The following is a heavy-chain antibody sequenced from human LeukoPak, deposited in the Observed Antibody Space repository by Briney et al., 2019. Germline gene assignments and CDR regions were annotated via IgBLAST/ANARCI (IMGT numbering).Heavy chain of an antibody. CDR2: IKKDGSEK. V-gene: IGHV3-7*01. CDR1: GFTFSSHW. D-gene: IGHD5-18*01. CDR3: ARGLSGVTGYTYGRGIDY. Sequence: GGSLRPSCAASGFTFSSHWMSWVRQAPGKGLEWVANIKKDGSEKYYVDSVKGRFTISRDNAKTSLYLQMNSLRAEDTAVYYCARGLSGVTGYTYGRGIDYWGQGTLVTVSS. J-gene: IGHJ4*02.